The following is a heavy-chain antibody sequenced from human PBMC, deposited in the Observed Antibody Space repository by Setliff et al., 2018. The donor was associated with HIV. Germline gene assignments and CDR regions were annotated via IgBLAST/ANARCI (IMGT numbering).Heavy chain of an antibody. Sequence: SETLSLTCAVYGGSFSGYYWSWIRQPPGKGLEWIGEINHSGSTNYNPSLKSRVTISVDTSKNQFSLRLSSVIAADTAVYYCARGPPGSSIGWYVGYWGQGTLVTVS. J-gene: IGHJ4*02. CDR3: ARGPPGSSIGWYVGY. D-gene: IGHD6-19*01. V-gene: IGHV4-34*01. CDR1: GGSFSGYY. CDR2: INHSGST.